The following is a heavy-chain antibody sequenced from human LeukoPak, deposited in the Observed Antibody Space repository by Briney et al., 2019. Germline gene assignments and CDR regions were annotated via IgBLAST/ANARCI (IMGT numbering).Heavy chain of an antibody. Sequence: GGSLRLSCAASGFTFSSYWMHWVRQAPGKGLAWVSRINSDGSSTSYADSVKGRFTISRDNAKNTLYLQMNSLRAEDTAVYYCARALLRAFDIWGQGTMVTVSS. J-gene: IGHJ3*02. CDR2: INSDGSST. D-gene: IGHD3-16*01. CDR1: GFTFSSYW. CDR3: ARALLRAFDI. V-gene: IGHV3-74*01.